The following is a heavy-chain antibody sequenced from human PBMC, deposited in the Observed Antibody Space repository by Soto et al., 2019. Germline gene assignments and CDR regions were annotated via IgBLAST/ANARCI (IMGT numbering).Heavy chain of an antibody. CDR3: ALVGVRTLYNGLDV. J-gene: IGHJ6*02. CDR1: GFTFPGYW. Sequence: GGSLRLSCAASGFTFPGYWMSWVRQAPGKGLEWVANTHQDETEKYYADSVKGRFTISRDNAKNLLFLQMNRLRREXXAVXXCALVGVRTLYNGLDVWGQXXXVTVSS. D-gene: IGHD2-8*01. CDR2: THQDETEK. V-gene: IGHV3-7*01.